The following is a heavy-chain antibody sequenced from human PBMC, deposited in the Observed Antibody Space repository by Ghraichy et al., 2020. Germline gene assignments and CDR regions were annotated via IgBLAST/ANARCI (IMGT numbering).Heavy chain of an antibody. Sequence: GGSLRLSCSASGFALSSNAMHWVRQAPGKGLEYVSVISTNGGSTFYADSVKGRFTISRDTSKNTLFLQMSSLRPEDTAVYYCVKGVGARLDYWGQGTLVTVSS. V-gene: IGHV3-64D*06. CDR1: GFALSSNA. D-gene: IGHD1-26*01. CDR2: ISTNGGST. J-gene: IGHJ4*02. CDR3: VKGVGARLDY.